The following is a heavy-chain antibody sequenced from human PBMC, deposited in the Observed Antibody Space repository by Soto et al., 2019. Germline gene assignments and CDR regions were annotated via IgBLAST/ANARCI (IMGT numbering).Heavy chain of an antibody. CDR3: ARLYCSSSTCDSWFDP. Sequence: PGESLKISCTGFGYTFTTFWISWVRQMPGRGLEWMGRIDPRDSYTKYSPSFEGHVTISADKSTRTDYLQWGSLKASDTAMYYCARLYCSSSTCDSWFDPWGQGTLVTVSS. D-gene: IGHD2-2*01. V-gene: IGHV5-10-1*01. CDR1: GYTFTTFW. CDR2: IDPRDSYT. J-gene: IGHJ5*02.